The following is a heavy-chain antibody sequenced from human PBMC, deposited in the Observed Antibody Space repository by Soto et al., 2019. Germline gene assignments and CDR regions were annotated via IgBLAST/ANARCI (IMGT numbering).Heavy chain of an antibody. D-gene: IGHD2-2*01. CDR2: INPSGGST. CDR1: GYTFTSYY. CDR3: ARDGRWRDIVVVPAAKTSRDAFDI. Sequence: ASVKVSCTASGYTFTSYYMHWVRQAPRQGLEWMGIINPSGGSTSYAQKFQGRVTMTRDTSTSTVYMELSSLRSEDTAVYYCARDGRWRDIVVVPAAKTSRDAFDIWGQGTMVTVSS. J-gene: IGHJ3*02. V-gene: IGHV1-46*03.